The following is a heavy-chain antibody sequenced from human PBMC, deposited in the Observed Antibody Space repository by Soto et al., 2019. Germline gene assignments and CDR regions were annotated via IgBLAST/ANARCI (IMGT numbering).Heavy chain of an antibody. CDR2: ISNTGSP. D-gene: IGHD3-3*01. J-gene: IGHJ3*02. V-gene: IGHV4-59*01. Sequence: QVQLQESGPGLVKPSETLSLTCTVSGGFISDFYWSWIRQPPGEGLEWIGHISNTGSPTYSPSLKSRGTILVEKSKNQFSLNLNSVTAADTAVYFCARFLRSGSHWSAFDIWGQGTKVTVSS. CDR3: ARFLRSGSHWSAFDI. CDR1: GGFISDFY.